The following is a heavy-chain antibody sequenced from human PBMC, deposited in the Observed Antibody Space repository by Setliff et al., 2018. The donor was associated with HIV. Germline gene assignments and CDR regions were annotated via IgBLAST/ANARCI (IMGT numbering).Heavy chain of an antibody. V-gene: IGHV4-34*01. J-gene: IGHJ4*02. Sequence: SETLSLTCAVYGGSFSGYYWSWIRQPPGKGLEWIGEINHSGSTNYNPPLKSRVTISVDTSKNQFSLKLSSVTATDTAVYYCARDSDYYDSSGRHIRLFDYWGQGTLVT. CDR2: INHSGST. D-gene: IGHD3-22*01. CDR1: GGSFSGYY. CDR3: ARDSDYYDSSGRHIRLFDY.